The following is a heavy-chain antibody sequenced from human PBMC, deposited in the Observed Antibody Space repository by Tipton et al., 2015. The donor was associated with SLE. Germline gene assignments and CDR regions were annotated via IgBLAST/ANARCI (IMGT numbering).Heavy chain of an antibody. CDR2: ISDSGGNT. D-gene: IGHD5-18*01. J-gene: IGHJ4*02. V-gene: IGHV3-NL1*01. CDR3: ARDLGYSYGPFDY. CDR1: GFTFSSYG. Sequence: SLRLSCAASGFTFSSYGMHWVRQAPGKGLEWVSGISDSGGNTYYADSVKGRFTISRDNSKNTLYLQMNSLRAEDTAVYYCARDLGYSYGPFDYWGQGTLVTVSS.